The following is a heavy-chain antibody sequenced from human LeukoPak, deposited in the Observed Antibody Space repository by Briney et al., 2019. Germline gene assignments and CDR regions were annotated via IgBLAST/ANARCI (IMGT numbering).Heavy chain of an antibody. V-gene: IGHV3-23*01. CDR3: ARDPTRRGGYSYR. D-gene: IGHD5-18*01. Sequence: PGGSLRLSCAASGFTFSSYDMSWVRQAPGKGLEWVSTISGSGGTTNFADSVKGRFTISRENSKNTLYLQMNSLRAEDTAVYYCARDPTRRGGYSYRWGQGTLVTVSS. CDR1: GFTFSSYD. J-gene: IGHJ4*02. CDR2: ISGSGGTT.